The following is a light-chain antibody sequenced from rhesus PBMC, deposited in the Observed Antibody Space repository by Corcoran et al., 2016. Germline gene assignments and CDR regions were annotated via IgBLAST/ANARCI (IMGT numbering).Light chain of an antibody. J-gene: IGKJ3*01. Sequence: DIQMTQSPSSLSASVEDRVTVSCRASRGINKELSCYLRRPGKAPTLLIAGAAILQTGVSSCFSGSGSGTDYTLTISNLQPEDVAIYFCLQDYTTPFTFGLGTKLDI. CDR2: GAA. CDR1: RGINKE. CDR3: LQDYTTPFT. V-gene: IGKV1-94*01.